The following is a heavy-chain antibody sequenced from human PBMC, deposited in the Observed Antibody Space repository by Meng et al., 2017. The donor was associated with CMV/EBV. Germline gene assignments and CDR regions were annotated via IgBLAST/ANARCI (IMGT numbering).Heavy chain of an antibody. D-gene: IGHD2-21*02. CDR1: LTFSSYA. CDR2: ISGSGGST. V-gene: IGHV3-23*01. CDR3: AKDLSVTGYYYYYGMDV. Sequence: LTFSSYAMSWVRQATGKGLEWVSAISGSGGSTYYTDSVKGRFTISRDNSKNTLYLQMNSLRAEDTAVYYCAKDLSVTGYYYYYGMDVWGQGTTVTVSS. J-gene: IGHJ6*02.